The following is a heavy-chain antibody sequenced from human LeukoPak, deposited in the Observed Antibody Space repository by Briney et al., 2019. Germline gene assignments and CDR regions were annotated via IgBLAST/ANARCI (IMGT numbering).Heavy chain of an antibody. CDR3: ARAAGGYCSGGSCALDY. Sequence: SQTLSLTCTVSGGSISSGSYYWSWIRQPAGKGLEWIGRIYTSGSTNYNPSLKSRVTISVDTSKNQFSLKLSSVTAADTAVYYCARAAGGYCSGGSCALDYWGQGTLVTVSS. CDR2: IYTSGST. D-gene: IGHD2-15*01. CDR1: GGSISSGSYY. V-gene: IGHV4-61*02. J-gene: IGHJ4*02.